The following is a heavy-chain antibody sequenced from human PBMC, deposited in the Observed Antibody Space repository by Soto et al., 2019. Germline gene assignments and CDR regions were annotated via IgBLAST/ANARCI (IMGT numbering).Heavy chain of an antibody. CDR1: GASITSSY. CDR2: VYHVGNT. V-gene: IGHV4-59*01. J-gene: IGHJ6*02. D-gene: IGHD2-15*01. Sequence: PSETLSLTCTLSGASITSSYWTWIRQPPGMGLEWIGSVYHVGNTNSNPSLRSRLTMSVDTSKNQLSLRLTSVTTADTAVYYCAREETKAATGTFGTNTLDVWGQGTAVTVYS. CDR3: AREETKAATGTFGTNTLDV.